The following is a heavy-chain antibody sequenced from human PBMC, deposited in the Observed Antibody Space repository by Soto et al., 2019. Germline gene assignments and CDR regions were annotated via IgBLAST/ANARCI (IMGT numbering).Heavy chain of an antibody. CDR2: ISYDGSNK. D-gene: IGHD3-3*01. CDR3: ARDPTLRGPALDENSVRVYGPNYYYGMDV. Sequence: QVQLVESGGGVVQPGRSLRLSCAASGFTFSSYAMHWVRQAPGKGLEWVAVISYDGSNKYYADSVKGRFTISRDNSKNTLYLQMNSLRAEDTAVYYCARDPTLRGPALDENSVRVYGPNYYYGMDVWGQGTTVTVSS. V-gene: IGHV3-30-3*01. CDR1: GFTFSSYA. J-gene: IGHJ6*02.